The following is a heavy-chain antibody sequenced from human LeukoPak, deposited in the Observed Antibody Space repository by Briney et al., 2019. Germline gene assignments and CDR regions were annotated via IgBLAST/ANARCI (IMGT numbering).Heavy chain of an antibody. D-gene: IGHD2-15*01. Sequence: SETLSLTCTVSGDSFSNDYYWGWIRQPPGKGLEWIGSVYHDGSTYYNPSLKSRLIISLDTSKRQFSLKLTSLTATDTAVYYCANADSEDFFDYWGQGPWSPSPQ. CDR1: GDSFSNDYY. J-gene: IGHJ4*02. CDR2: VYHDGST. CDR3: ANADSEDFFDY. V-gene: IGHV4-38-2*02.